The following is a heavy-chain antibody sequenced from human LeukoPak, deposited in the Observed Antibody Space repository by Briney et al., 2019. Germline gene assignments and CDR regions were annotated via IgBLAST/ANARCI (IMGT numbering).Heavy chain of an antibody. CDR3: ARVIRYNWFDP. CDR2: ISWNSGSI. CDR1: GFTFDDYA. V-gene: IGHV3-9*01. Sequence: PGGSLRLPCAASGFTFDDYAMHWVRQAPGKGLEWVSGISWNSGSIGYADSVKGRFTISRDNAKNSLYLQMNSLRAEDTALYYCARVIRYNWFDPWGQGTLVTVSS. J-gene: IGHJ5*02.